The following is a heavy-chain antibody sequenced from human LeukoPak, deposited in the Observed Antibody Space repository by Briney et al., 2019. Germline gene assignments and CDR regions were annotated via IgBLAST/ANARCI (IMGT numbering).Heavy chain of an antibody. J-gene: IGHJ6*02. CDR3: ARENQWLVPRAYYYYYGMDV. CDR2: INHSGST. CDR1: GGSFSGYY. V-gene: IGHV4-34*01. D-gene: IGHD6-19*01. Sequence: PSETLSLTCAVYGGSFSGYYWSWIRQPPGKGLEWIGEINHSGSTNYNPPLKSRVTISVDTSKNQFSLKLSSVTAADTAVYYCARENQWLVPRAYYYYYGMDVWGQGTTVTVSS.